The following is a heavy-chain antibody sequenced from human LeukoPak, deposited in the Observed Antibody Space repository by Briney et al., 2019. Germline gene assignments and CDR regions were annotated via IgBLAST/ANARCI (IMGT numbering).Heavy chain of an antibody. D-gene: IGHD3-16*01. CDR3: AKGLRTGVGPYMGYHYYMDV. V-gene: IGHV3-23*01. CDR1: GFNFSSYA. CDR2: INDNGDGT. Sequence: GGSLRLSCAASGFNFSSYAMSWVRQAPGKGLKWVSTINDNGDGTYYADSVKGRFTISRDNSYNTVSLQMNSLRVEDTGVYYCAKGLRTGVGPYMGYHYYMDVWGKGATVTVSS. J-gene: IGHJ6*03.